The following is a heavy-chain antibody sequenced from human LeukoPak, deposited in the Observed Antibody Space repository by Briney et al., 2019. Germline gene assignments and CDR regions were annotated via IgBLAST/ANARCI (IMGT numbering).Heavy chain of an antibody. CDR1: GYTFIGYY. J-gene: IGHJ4*02. CDR2: INPNSGVT. D-gene: IGHD6-13*01. Sequence: GASVKVSCKASGYTFIGYYIHWVRQAPGQGLEWMGWINPNSGVTNYAQKFQGRVTVTRDTSISTAYMELSSLSSDDTAVYYCAREPLGIAAAGYYFDYWGQGTLVTVSS. V-gene: IGHV1-2*02. CDR3: AREPLGIAAAGYYFDY.